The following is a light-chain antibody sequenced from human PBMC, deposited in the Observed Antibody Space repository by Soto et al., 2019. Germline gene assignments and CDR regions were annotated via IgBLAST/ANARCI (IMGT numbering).Light chain of an antibody. CDR3: RLYAGDNNFM. CDR1: GSDY. CDR2: EVS. Sequence: QSALTQPPSASGSPGQSVTISCTGTGSDYVSWYQQHPGKAPKLMIFEVSKRPSGVPDRFSGSKSGNTASLTVSGLQAEDEADYYCRLYAGDNNFMFGGGTKLTVL. J-gene: IGLJ3*02. V-gene: IGLV2-8*01.